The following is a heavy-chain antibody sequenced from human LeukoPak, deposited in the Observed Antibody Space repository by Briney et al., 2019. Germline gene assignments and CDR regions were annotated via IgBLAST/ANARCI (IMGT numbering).Heavy chain of an antibody. Sequence: SETLSLTCTVSGASINSDTYYWGWIRQPPGKGLEWIGYIYFSGSTNYNPSLKSRVTISVDTSKNQFSLKLSSVTAADTAVYYCARGVVAAPQTFDYWGQGTLVTVSS. V-gene: IGHV4-61*01. CDR3: ARGVVAAPQTFDY. D-gene: IGHD2-15*01. CDR2: IYFSGST. J-gene: IGHJ4*02. CDR1: GASINSDTYY.